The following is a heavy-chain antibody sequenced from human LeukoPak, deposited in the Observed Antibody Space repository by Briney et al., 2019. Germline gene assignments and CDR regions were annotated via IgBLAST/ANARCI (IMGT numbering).Heavy chain of an antibody. D-gene: IGHD2-15*01. Sequence: SETLSLTCTVSGGSISSYYWSWIRQPPGKGLEWIGEINHSGSTNYNPSLKSRVTISVDTSKNQFSLKLSSVTAADTAVYYCARVHDCSGGSCYLYYYYYMDVWGKGTTVTVSS. CDR3: ARVHDCSGGSCYLYYYYYMDV. CDR2: INHSGST. J-gene: IGHJ6*03. V-gene: IGHV4-34*01. CDR1: GGSISSYY.